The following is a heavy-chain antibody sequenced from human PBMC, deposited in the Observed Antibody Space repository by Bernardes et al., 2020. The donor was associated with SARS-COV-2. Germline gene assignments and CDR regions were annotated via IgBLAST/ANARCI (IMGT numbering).Heavy chain of an antibody. D-gene: IGHD2-8*02. Sequence: TLSLTCTVSGGSISSSGYYWNWIRQHPGTGLEWIGNIYYSGITYYNPFLKSRVTISRDTSNNQFSLRLNSVTAADTAVYYCARGLLLVRVPYYFYGMDVWGLGTAVTVSS. J-gene: IGHJ6*02. CDR3: ARGLLLVRVPYYFYGMDV. CDR2: IYYSGIT. CDR1: GGSISSSGYY. V-gene: IGHV4-31*03.